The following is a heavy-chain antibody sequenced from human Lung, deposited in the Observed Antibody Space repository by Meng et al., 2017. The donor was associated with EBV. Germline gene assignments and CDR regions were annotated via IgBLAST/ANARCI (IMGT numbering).Heavy chain of an antibody. D-gene: IGHD4-17*01. V-gene: IGHV4-4*02. CDR3: TTLYGDSIS. CDR2: IYHSGRT. CDR1: GGTIRNDQW. Sequence: QVQLQESGPGLVKPSWPRTLTGDVSGGTIRNDQWWSWVRQAPRKGLEWIGEIYHSGRTNYNPSVKSRLSMSVDKSQNHFSLRLSSVTAADTAVYYCTTLYGDSISWGQGTLVTVSS. J-gene: IGHJ4*02.